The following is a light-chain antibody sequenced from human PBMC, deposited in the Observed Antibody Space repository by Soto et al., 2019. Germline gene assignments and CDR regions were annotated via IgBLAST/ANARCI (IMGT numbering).Light chain of an antibody. V-gene: IGLV1-40*01. Sequence: QSVLTQPPSVSGAPGQRVTISCTGSSSNIGAGYDVHWYQQLPGTAPKLLIYGNSNRPSGVPDRFSGSKSGTSASLAITGLNAEDEADYYCQSYDSSLSGWVFGGWTQLTVL. CDR1: SSNIGAGYD. CDR2: GNS. J-gene: IGLJ3*02. CDR3: QSYDSSLSGWV.